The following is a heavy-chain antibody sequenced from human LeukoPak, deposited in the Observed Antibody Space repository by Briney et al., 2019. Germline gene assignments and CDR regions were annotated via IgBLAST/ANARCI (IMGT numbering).Heavy chain of an antibody. J-gene: IGHJ3*02. Sequence: ASVKVSCKASGGTFSSYAISWVRQAPGQGLEWMGGIIPIFGTANYAQKFQGRVTITADESTSTAYMELSSLRSEDTAVYYCARVYKRQLVHDAFDIWGQGTMVTVSS. CDR1: GGTFSSYA. D-gene: IGHD6-13*01. V-gene: IGHV1-69*13. CDR3: ARVYKRQLVHDAFDI. CDR2: IIPIFGTA.